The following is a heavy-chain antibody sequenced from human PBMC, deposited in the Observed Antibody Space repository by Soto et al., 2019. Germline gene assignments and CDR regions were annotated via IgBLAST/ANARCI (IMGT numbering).Heavy chain of an antibody. V-gene: IGHV4-39*01. D-gene: IGHD6-19*01. J-gene: IGHJ5*02. CDR1: GGSISSSSYY. Sequence: GTLTLTCTVSGGSISSSSYYWGWIRQPPGKGLEWIGSIYYSGSTYYNPSLKGRVTISVDTSKNQFSLKLSSVTAADTAVYYCANSRAIAVRFDPWGQGTLVTVSS. CDR2: IYYSGST. CDR3: ANSRAIAVRFDP.